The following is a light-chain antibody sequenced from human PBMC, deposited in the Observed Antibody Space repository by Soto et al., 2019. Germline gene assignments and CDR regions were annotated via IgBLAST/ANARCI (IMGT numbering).Light chain of an antibody. V-gene: IGKV1-5*03. J-gene: IGKJ1*01. CDR3: QQCNSYPWT. CDR2: KAS. Sequence: DIQMTQSPSTLSGSVGARVTISCLASQTISSWLAWYQQKPGKAPKLLIYKASTLKSGVPSRFSGSGSGTEFTLTISSLQPDDFATYYCQQCNSYPWTFGQGTKVDIK. CDR1: QTISSW.